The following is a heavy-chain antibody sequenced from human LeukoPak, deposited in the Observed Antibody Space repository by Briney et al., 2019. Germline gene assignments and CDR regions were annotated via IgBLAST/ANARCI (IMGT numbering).Heavy chain of an antibody. V-gene: IGHV1-18*01. Sequence: ASVTVSCKASGYTFTSYVISWVRQAPGQGLEGMGWISAYNGNTNYAQKFQDRVTMTTDTSTSTAYMELRSLRSDDTAVYYCARSYCGGDCYEGFDYWGQGTLVTVSS. CDR2: ISAYNGNT. D-gene: IGHD2-21*02. J-gene: IGHJ4*02. CDR1: GYTFTSYV. CDR3: ARSYCGGDCYEGFDY.